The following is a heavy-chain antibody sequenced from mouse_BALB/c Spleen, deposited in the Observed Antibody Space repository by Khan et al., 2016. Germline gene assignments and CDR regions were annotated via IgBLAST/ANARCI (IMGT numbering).Heavy chain of an antibody. D-gene: IGHD2-4*01. CDR3: VREGLRREFAY. CDR1: GFTFSDYY. V-gene: IGHV5-4*02. Sequence: EVELVEPGGGLVKPGGSLKLSRAASGFTFSDYYMYWVRQTPEKRLEWVATISDGGSYTYYPDSVKGRFTISRDNAKNNLYLQMSSLKSEDTAMYYCVREGLRREFAYWGQGTLVTVSA. J-gene: IGHJ3*01. CDR2: ISDGGSYT.